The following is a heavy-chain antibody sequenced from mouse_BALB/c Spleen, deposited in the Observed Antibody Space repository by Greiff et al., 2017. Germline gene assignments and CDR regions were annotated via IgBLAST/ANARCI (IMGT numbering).Heavy chain of an antibody. D-gene: IGHD2-3*01. J-gene: IGHJ4*01. Sequence: VQLQQSGPGLVAPSQSLSITCTVSGFSLTGYGVNWVRQPPGKGLEWLGMIWGDGSTDYNSALKSRLSISKDNSKSQVFLKMNSLQTDDTARYYCARGVYDPLYYYAMDYWGQGTSVTVSS. V-gene: IGHV2-6-7*01. CDR3: ARGVYDPLYYYAMDY. CDR1: GFSLTGYG. CDR2: IWGDGST.